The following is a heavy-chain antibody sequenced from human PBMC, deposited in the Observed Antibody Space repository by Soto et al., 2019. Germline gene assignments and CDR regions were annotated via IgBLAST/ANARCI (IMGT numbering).Heavy chain of an antibody. D-gene: IGHD3-16*02. Sequence: GGSLRLSCAASGFTFSDFPMNWVRQAPGKGLEWVSYISSSGSDIYYADSVKGRFTISRDNAKNSLSLQMNSLRVEDTAIYYCARVSMWGYHFDYWGQGTLVTVSS. CDR3: ARVSMWGYHFDY. J-gene: IGHJ4*02. V-gene: IGHV3-21*05. CDR2: ISSSGSDI. CDR1: GFTFSDFP.